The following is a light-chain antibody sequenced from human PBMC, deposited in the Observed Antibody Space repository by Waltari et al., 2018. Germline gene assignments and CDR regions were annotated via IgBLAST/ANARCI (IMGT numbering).Light chain of an antibody. CDR2: DVS. CDR3: NSYSTSSTFV. V-gene: IGLV2-14*01. Sequence: QSALTPPAPVSGSPGPPITTSCTGPTSDVRGYTLFSWYQQHPGKAPKLMIYDVSNRPSGVSNRFSGSKSGNTASLTISGLQPEDAADYYCNSYSTSSTFVFGTGTRVTVL. J-gene: IGLJ1*01. CDR1: TSDVRGYTL.